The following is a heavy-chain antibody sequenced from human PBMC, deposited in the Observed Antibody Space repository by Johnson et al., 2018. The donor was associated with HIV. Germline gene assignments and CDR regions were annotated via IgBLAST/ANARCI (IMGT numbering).Heavy chain of an antibody. V-gene: IGHV3-11*04. D-gene: IGHD1-26*01. CDR2: ISSSGSTI. J-gene: IGHJ3*02. CDR1: GFTVSSNY. CDR3: ARSYSRWDDVFDI. Sequence: QMQLVESGGGLIHPGGSLRLSCAASGFTVSSNYMSWIRQAPGKGLEWVSYISSSGSTIYYADSVKGRFTISRDNAKNSLYLQVNSLRAEDTAVYYCARSYSRWDDVFDIWGQGTMVTVSS.